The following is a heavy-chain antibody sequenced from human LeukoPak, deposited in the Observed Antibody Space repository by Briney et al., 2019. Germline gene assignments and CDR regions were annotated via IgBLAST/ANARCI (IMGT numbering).Heavy chain of an antibody. J-gene: IGHJ4*02. CDR1: GGSISSGGYY. D-gene: IGHD6-13*01. Sequence: PSETLSLTCTVSGGSISSGGYYWSWIRQPPGKGLEWIGYIYYSGSTNYNPSLKSRVTISVDTSKNQFSLKLSSVTAADKGVYYCARTGSSWYRVDYWGQGTMVTVSS. CDR3: ARTGSSWYRVDY. V-gene: IGHV4-61*08. CDR2: IYYSGST.